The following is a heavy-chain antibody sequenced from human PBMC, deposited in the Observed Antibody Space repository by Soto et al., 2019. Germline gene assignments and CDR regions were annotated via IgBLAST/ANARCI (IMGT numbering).Heavy chain of an antibody. D-gene: IGHD2-2*01. CDR2: ISSSTSYV. CDR1: GFTFSRYG. V-gene: IGHV3-21*01. J-gene: IGHJ5*01. Sequence: LRLSCAASGFTFSRYGMNWVRQAPGKGLEWVSSISSSTSYVYYADSVQGRFSVSRDNAKKILYLEMYALRTEDTAVYYCARDPSEGRVGNWFESWGQGTLVTVSS. CDR3: ARDPSEGRVGNWFES.